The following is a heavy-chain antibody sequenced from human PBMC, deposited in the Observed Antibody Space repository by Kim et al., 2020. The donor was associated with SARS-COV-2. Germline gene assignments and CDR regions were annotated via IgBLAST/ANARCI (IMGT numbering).Heavy chain of an antibody. CDR3: AREGWGMVRGVIIERVYFDY. J-gene: IGHJ4*02. D-gene: IGHD3-10*01. CDR1: GFTFSSYS. V-gene: IGHV3-21*04. Sequence: GGSLRLSCAASGFTFSSYSMNWVRQAPGKGLEWVSSISSSSSYIYYADSVKGRFTISRDNAKNSLYLQMNSLRAEDTAVYYCAREGWGMVRGVIIERVYFDYWGQGTLVTVSS. CDR2: ISSSSSYI.